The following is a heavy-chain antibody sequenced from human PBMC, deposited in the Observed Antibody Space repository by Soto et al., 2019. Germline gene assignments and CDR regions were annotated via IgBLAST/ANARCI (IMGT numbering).Heavy chain of an antibody. CDR2: INHSGNT. CDR3: ARMICGAVAWYFDL. CDR1: GGSFSGYF. V-gene: IGHV4-34*01. Sequence: QVQLQQWGAGLLKPSETLSLTCGVYGGSFSGYFWSWIRQPPGKGLEWIGEINHSGNTNYNPSLKRRVTISIDTSKNQFSLKLSSVTAADTAVYYCARMICGAVAWYFDLWGRGTLVTVSS. D-gene: IGHD6-19*01. J-gene: IGHJ2*01.